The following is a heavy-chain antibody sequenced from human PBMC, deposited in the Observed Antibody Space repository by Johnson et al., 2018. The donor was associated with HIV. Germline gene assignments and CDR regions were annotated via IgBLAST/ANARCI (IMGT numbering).Heavy chain of an antibody. CDR1: GFTFSSYD. Sequence: VQLVESGGGLVQPGGSLRLSCAASGFTFSSYDMSWVRKAPGKGLEWVSGISNSGSSTYYADSVKGRFTISSDNSKNTVWLQMNSLRGEDTAVYYRTKPSTGTYYGFHIWGQGTMVTVSS. V-gene: IGHV3-23*04. CDR2: ISNSGSST. CDR3: TKPSTGTYYGFHI. J-gene: IGHJ3*02.